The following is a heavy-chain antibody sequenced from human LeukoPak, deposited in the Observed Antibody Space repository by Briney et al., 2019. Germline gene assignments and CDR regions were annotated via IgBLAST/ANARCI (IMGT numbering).Heavy chain of an antibody. CDR3: ARGLSIFDY. Sequence: PSETLSLTCSVSGGSISSTNWWTWVRQPPGKGLEWIGEIYHSGSTNYNPSLKSRVTMSVDTSKNQFSLKLSSVTAADTAVYYCARGLSIFDYWGQGTLVTVSS. CDR1: GGSISSTNW. V-gene: IGHV4-4*02. CDR2: IYHSGST. D-gene: IGHD3-16*02. J-gene: IGHJ4*02.